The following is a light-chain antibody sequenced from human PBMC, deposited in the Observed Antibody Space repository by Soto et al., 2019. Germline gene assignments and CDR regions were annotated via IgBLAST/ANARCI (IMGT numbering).Light chain of an antibody. CDR1: QGISSY. V-gene: IGKV1-9*01. CDR3: QQLNSNPPIT. CDR2: AAS. Sequence: IPLTQSPSSLSASVGDRVTITCRASQGISSYLAWYQQKPGKAPKLLIYAASTLQSGVPSRFSGSGSGTDFTLTISSLQPEDFATYYCQQLNSNPPITFGQGTRLEIK. J-gene: IGKJ5*01.